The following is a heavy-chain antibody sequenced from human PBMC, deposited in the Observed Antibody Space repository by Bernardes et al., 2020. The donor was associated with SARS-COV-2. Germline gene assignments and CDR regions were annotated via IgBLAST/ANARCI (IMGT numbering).Heavy chain of an antibody. CDR3: AKDPLREYYYDSSGQGSY. J-gene: IGHJ4*02. CDR1: GYTFSSYA. CDR2: ISGSGSST. Sequence: RGSMSLSCAASGYTFSSYAMSWVRQAPGKGLEWVSAISGSGSSTYYADSVKGRFTISRDNSKNTLYLQMNSLRAEDTAVYYCAKDPLREYYYDSSGQGSYWGQGTLVTDSS. V-gene: IGHV3-23*01. D-gene: IGHD3-22*01.